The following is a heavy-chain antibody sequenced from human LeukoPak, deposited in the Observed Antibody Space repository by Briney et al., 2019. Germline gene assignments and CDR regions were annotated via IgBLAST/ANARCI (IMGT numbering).Heavy chain of an antibody. D-gene: IGHD6-13*01. CDR3: ASGGIAAAGRDY. CDR1: GFTFSAYG. J-gene: IGHJ4*02. V-gene: IGHV3-30*02. Sequence: PGGSLRLSCAASGFTFSAYGMHWVRQAPGKGLEWLAFVRYDGSNKYYADSVKGRFTISRDNAKNSLYLQMNSLRAEDTAVYYCASGGIAAAGRDYWGQGTLVTVSS. CDR2: VRYDGSNK.